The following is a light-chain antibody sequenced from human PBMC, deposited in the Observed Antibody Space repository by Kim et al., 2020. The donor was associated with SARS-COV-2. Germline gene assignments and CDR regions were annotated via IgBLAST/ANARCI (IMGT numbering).Light chain of an antibody. Sequence: ASGGDRVTIPCRTSQNIYEWLAWYPQRQEKAPKLLIYTASTVESGVPSRFSGSVSGTEFTLTISSLQPDDFATYYCQQYKNYPVTFGGGTKVDIK. CDR2: TAS. CDR1: QNIYEW. J-gene: IGKJ4*01. CDR3: QQYKNYPVT. V-gene: IGKV1-5*03.